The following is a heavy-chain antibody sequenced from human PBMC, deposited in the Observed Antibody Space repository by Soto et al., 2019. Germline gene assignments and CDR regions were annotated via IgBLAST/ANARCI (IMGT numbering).Heavy chain of an antibody. CDR1: GLNFDYFA. CDR2: ITWNSRVL. J-gene: IGHJ4*02. D-gene: IGHD3-3*01. CDR3: AKGRYDFWSPYYFDS. Sequence: GGSLRLSCVGTGLNFDYFAMHWVRQAPGKGLEWVSGITWNSRVLAYADSVKGRFTISRDNARNSLYLQMDSLRDEDTASYYCAKGRYDFWSPYYFDSWGQGTLVTVSS. V-gene: IGHV3-9*01.